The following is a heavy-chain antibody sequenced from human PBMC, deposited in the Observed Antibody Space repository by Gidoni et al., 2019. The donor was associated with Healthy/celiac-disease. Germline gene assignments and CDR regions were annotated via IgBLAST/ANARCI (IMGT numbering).Heavy chain of an antibody. CDR1: GVTFRGHY. V-gene: IGHV3-72*01. CDR2: TRTKANSYTT. CDR3: ARDQGGSYDY. J-gene: IGHJ4*02. Sequence: EVQLVESGGGLVQPGGSLRLSCAASGVTFRGHYMDWVGQAPGKGLEWVGRTRTKANSYTTEYAASVKGRFTISRDDSKNSLYLQMNSLKTEDTAVYYCARDQGGSYDYWGQGTLVTVSS. D-gene: IGHD1-26*01.